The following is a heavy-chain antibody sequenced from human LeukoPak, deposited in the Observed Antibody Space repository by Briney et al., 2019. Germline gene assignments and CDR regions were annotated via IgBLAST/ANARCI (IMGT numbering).Heavy chain of an antibody. J-gene: IGHJ4*02. V-gene: IGHV3-74*01. CDR1: GFTFSRYW. D-gene: IGHD1-7*01. CDR2: INSDGRST. CDR3: RLTGTTGQYGFDY. Sequence: GGSLRLSCAGSGFTFSRYWMHWVRRALGKGLGWVSRINSDGRSTNYAESVKGGFTISRDNDKKTLYLQMNRLRAEDTAVYYCRLTGTTGQYGFDYWGQGTLVTVSS.